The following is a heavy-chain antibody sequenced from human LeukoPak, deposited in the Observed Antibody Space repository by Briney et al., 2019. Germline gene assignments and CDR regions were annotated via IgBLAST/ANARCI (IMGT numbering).Heavy chain of an antibody. CDR2: IWNAGTNT. J-gene: IGHJ4*02. V-gene: IGHV3-33*01. CDR1: GFSFSTYG. CDR3: ARSTYSSSSYYFDY. D-gene: IGHD6-13*01. Sequence: GGSLRLSCAASGFSFSTYGMHWVRQAPGKGLEWVALIWNAGTNTYYADSVKGRFTISRDNSKNTLYLQMNSLRADDTAVYYCARSTYSSSSYYFDYWGQGSLVTVSS.